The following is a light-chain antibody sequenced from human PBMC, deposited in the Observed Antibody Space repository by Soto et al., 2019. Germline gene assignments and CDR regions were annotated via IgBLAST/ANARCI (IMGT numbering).Light chain of an antibody. J-gene: IGLJ2*01. CDR1: SSNIGAGYD. CDR3: QSYDNSLSGSKV. CDR2: GNN. V-gene: IGLV1-40*01. Sequence: QAVVTQPPSVSGAPGQRVTISCTGSSSNIGAGYDVHWYQQLPGTAPKLLIYGNNNWPSGVPDRFSGSKSGTSASLAITGLQAEDEADYYCQSYDNSLSGSKVFGGGTKVTVL.